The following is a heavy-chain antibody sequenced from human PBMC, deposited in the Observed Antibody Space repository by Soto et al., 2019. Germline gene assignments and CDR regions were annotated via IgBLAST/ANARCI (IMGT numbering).Heavy chain of an antibody. CDR1: GCSVNIGTYY. Sequence: SETLSLTCTVPGCSVNIGTYYWSWIRQPPGKGLEWIGFIHYSGSTNYNPSLKGRVTISVDTSKNQFSLKLSSVTAADTAVYYCARVSMVRGITYYYYYYGMDVWGRGTTVTVSS. V-gene: IGHV4-61*01. CDR2: IHYSGST. D-gene: IGHD3-10*01. J-gene: IGHJ6*02. CDR3: ARVSMVRGITYYYYYYGMDV.